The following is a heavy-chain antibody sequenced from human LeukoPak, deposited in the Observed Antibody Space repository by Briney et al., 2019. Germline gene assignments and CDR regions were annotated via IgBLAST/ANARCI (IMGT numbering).Heavy chain of an antibody. Sequence: QPGGSLRLSCAASGFTFSSYGMHWVRQAPGKGLDWVAFIRYDGSDKYYADSVKGRFSISRDNSKNTLYLQMNSLRAGDTAVYYCAKVKISHYYGSGSYLPGENYYYYMDVWGKGTTVTISS. D-gene: IGHD3-10*01. CDR1: GFTFSSYG. CDR2: IRYDGSDK. V-gene: IGHV3-30*02. J-gene: IGHJ6*03. CDR3: AKVKISHYYGSGSYLPGENYYYYMDV.